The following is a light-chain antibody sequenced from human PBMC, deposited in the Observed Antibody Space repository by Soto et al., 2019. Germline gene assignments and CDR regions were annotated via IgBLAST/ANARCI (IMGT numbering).Light chain of an antibody. J-gene: IGKJ5*01. CDR3: QQYNNWPPPIT. CDR2: GAS. CDR1: QSVSSN. V-gene: IGKV3-15*01. Sequence: EIVMTQSPATLSVSPGERATLSCRASQSVSSNLAWYQQKPGQAPRLLIYGASTRATGIPARFSGSGSGTEFTLNISSLQSEDFAVYYCQQYNNWPPPITCGQGTRLEIK.